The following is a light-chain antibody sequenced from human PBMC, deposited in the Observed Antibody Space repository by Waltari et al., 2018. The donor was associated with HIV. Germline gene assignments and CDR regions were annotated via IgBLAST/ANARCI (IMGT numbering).Light chain of an antibody. V-gene: IGLV1-40*01. Sequence: QSALTQPPSVSGAPGQRVTIPCTGSSSNIGAGYDVPCYQQVPGTAPKLLIYGNSNRPSGVPDRFSGSKSGTSASLAVTGLQAEDEADYYCQSYDSSLSGGVFGGGTKLTVL. J-gene: IGLJ3*02. CDR2: GNS. CDR3: QSYDSSLSGGV. CDR1: SSNIGAGYD.